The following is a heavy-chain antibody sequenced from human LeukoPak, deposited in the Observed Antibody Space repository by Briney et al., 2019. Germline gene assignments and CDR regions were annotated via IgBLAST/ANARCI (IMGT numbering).Heavy chain of an antibody. V-gene: IGHV3-74*01. D-gene: IGHD1-26*01. J-gene: IGHJ3*02. CDR1: GFSFTRYW. CDR2: VDNYGSST. Sequence: GGSLRLSCAASGFSFTRYWMHWVRQAPGKGLVWVSRVDNYGSSTIYADSVKGRFTISRDNAKNTLYLQINNLRAEDTAVYYCARGGLDHAFDIWAKGQGSPSLQ. CDR3: ARGGLDHAFDI.